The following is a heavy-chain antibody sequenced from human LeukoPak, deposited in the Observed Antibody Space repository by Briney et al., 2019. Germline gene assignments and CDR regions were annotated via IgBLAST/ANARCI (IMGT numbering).Heavy chain of an antibody. Sequence: GESLKISCKGSGYSFTSYWIGWVRQMPGKGLEWMGIIYPGDSDTRYSPSFQGQVTISADKSISTAYPQWSSLKASDTAMYYCARRYCSGGSCSYVDYWGQGTLVTVSS. D-gene: IGHD2-15*01. CDR1: GYSFTSYW. CDR2: IYPGDSDT. V-gene: IGHV5-51*01. J-gene: IGHJ4*02. CDR3: ARRYCSGGSCSYVDY.